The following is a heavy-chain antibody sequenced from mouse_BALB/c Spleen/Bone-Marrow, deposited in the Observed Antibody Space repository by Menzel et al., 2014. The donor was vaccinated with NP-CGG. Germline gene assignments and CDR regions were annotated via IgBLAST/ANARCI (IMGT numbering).Heavy chain of an antibody. CDR1: GYTFTDSY. D-gene: IGHD1-1*01. J-gene: IGHJ3*01. Sequence: VQLQQPGPELVKPGASVQKSCKASGYTFTDSYIHWVKQKPGQGLEWIGWIYPGSGNTKYNEKFKGKATLTVDTSSSTAYMQLSRLTSEDAAGYSRASSGGFYGRCAYWGQGTLVTVSA. CDR3: ASSGGFYGRCAY. CDR2: IYPGSGNT. V-gene: IGHV1-84*01.